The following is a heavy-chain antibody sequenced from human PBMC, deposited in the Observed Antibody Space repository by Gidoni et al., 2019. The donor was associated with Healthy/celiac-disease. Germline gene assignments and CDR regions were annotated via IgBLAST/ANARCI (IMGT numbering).Heavy chain of an antibody. CDR1: GGPISSSNW. V-gene: IGHV4-4*02. CDR3: ARALGYGDYVVD. D-gene: IGHD4-17*01. Sequence: QLQLQASVPGLVTPSGTLSLTCAVSGGPISSSNWWSGVRQPPGKGLEWIGEIYHSGSTNYNPSLKSRVTISGDKSKNQFSLKLSSVTDADTAVYYCARALGYGDYVVDWGQGTLVTVSS. CDR2: IYHSGST. J-gene: IGHJ4*02.